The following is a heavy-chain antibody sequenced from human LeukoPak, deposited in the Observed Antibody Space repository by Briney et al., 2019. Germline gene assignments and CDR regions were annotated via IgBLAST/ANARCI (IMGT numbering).Heavy chain of an antibody. V-gene: IGHV4-59*01. J-gene: IGHJ6*03. CDR2: IYYSGST. Sequence: NTAETLCLSCAASGVSISSYYWSWIRQPPGKGLEWVGYIYYSGSTNYIPSLKSRVTISVDTSKEKFPRKLSSVTAADRAVYYWARDRHDYKGTYSNYTDVWGKGTTVTLS. CDR3: ARDRHDYKGTYSNYTDV. D-gene: IGHD4-11*01. CDR1: GVSISSYY.